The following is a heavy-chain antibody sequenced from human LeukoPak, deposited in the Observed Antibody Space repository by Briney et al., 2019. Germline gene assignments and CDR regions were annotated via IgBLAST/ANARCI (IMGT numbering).Heavy chain of an antibody. CDR2: ISYDGSNK. Sequence: GGSLRLSCAASGFTFSSYGMHWVRQAPGKGLEWVAVISYDGSNKYYADSVKGRFTISRDNSKNTLYLQMNSLRAEDTAVYYCARDYYSNYVLGYWGQGTLVTVSS. J-gene: IGHJ4*02. CDR1: GFTFSSYG. CDR3: ARDYYSNYVLGY. V-gene: IGHV3-30*19. D-gene: IGHD4-11*01.